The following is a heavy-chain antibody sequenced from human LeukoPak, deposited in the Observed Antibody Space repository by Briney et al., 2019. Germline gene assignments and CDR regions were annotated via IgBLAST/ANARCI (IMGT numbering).Heavy chain of an antibody. CDR1: GFTFSSYS. CDR3: ARSLISFAAGNGWFDP. J-gene: IGHJ5*02. CDR2: ISSSSSYI. V-gene: IGHV3-21*01. D-gene: IGHD6-19*01. Sequence: GGSLRLSCAASGFTFSSYSMNWVRQAPGKGLEWVSSISSSSSYIYYADSVKGRFTISRDNAKNSLYLQMNSLRAEDTAVYYCARSLISFAAGNGWFDPWGQGTLVTVSS.